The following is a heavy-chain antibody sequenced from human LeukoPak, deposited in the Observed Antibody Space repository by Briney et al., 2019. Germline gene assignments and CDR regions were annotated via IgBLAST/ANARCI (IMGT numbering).Heavy chain of an antibody. D-gene: IGHD1-1*01. Sequence: ASVKVSCKASGYTFSDYTFTNYGISWVRQAPGQGLEWIGWISTYKSHTNYAQKFQGRVTMITDTSTNTAYMELRSLRSDDTAVYYCAREDNDDYYYYGMAVWGQGTAVTVSS. CDR1: GYTFSDYTFTNYG. J-gene: IGHJ6*02. CDR2: ISTYKSHT. V-gene: IGHV1-18*01. CDR3: AREDNDDYYYYGMAV.